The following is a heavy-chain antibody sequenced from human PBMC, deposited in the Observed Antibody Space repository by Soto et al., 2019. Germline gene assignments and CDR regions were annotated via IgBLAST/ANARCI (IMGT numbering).Heavy chain of an antibody. CDR3: AREGREYSSSWYRYFVY. J-gene: IGHJ4*02. V-gene: IGHV3-33*01. CDR2: IWYDGSNK. CDR1: GFTFSSYG. Sequence: QVQLVESGGGLVQPGRSLRLSCAASGFTFSSYGMHWVRQAPGKGLERVAVIWYDGSNKYYADSVKGRFTISRDNSKSTLYLQMISLRAEDTAVYYCAREGREYSSSWYRYFVYWGQGTLVTVSS. D-gene: IGHD6-13*01.